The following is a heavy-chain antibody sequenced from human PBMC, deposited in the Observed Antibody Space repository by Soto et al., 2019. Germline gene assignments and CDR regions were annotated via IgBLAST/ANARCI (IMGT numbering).Heavy chain of an antibody. J-gene: IGHJ4*02. CDR2: ISGSGAST. CDR1: GFTFSNYA. CDR3: AKTSGSTSDWLDY. D-gene: IGHD6-19*01. Sequence: EVELLESGGGLVQPGVSLRLSCAASGFTFSNYAMTWVRQAPGMGLQWVSGISGSGASTYYADSVKGRFTISRDSSKNTLYMQMNRLRAEDTAVYYCAKTSGSTSDWLDYWGQGTLVTVSS. V-gene: IGHV3-23*01.